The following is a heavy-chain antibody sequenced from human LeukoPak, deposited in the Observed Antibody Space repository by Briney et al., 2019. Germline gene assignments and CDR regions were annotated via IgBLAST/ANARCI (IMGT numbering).Heavy chain of an antibody. CDR2: INHSGST. CDR3: ASSPPRRIQLWLRDY. V-gene: IGHV4-34*01. CDR1: GGSFSGYY. D-gene: IGHD5-18*01. Sequence: SETLSLTCAVYGGSFSGYYWSWIRQPPGKGLEWLGEINHSGSTNYNPSLKSRVTISVDTSKNQFSLKLSSVTAADTAVYYCASSPPRRIQLWLRDYWGQGTLVTVSS. J-gene: IGHJ4*02.